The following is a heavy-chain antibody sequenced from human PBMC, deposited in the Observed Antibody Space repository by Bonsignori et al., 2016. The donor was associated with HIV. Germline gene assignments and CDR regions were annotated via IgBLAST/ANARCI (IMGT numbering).Heavy chain of an antibody. D-gene: IGHD4-23*01. Sequence: SVKVSCKASGGTFSSYAISWVRQAPGQGLEWMGGIIPILGIANYAQKFQGRVTITADKSTSTAYMELSSLRSEDTAVYYCARDLRRTPQVVREIDYWGQGTLVTVSS. V-gene: IGHV1-69*10. CDR1: GGTFSSYA. CDR3: ARDLRRTPQVVREIDY. J-gene: IGHJ4*02. CDR2: IIPILGIA.